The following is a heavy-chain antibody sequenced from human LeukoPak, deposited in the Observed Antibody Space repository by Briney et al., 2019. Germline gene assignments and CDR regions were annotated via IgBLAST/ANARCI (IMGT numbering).Heavy chain of an antibody. D-gene: IGHD3-10*01. Sequence: GGSLRLSCVASGFTFSSYGMHWVRQAPGKGLEWVAVISNDGSNKYYADSVKGRFTISRDDSKNTLYLQMNSLRAEDTAVYYCAKGRGAFDIWGQGTMVTVSS. CDR1: GFTFSSYG. J-gene: IGHJ3*02. CDR3: AKGRGAFDI. V-gene: IGHV3-30*18. CDR2: ISNDGSNK.